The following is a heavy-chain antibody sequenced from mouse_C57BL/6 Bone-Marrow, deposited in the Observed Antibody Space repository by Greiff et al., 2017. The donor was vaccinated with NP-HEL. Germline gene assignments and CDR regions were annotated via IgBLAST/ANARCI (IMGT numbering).Heavy chain of an antibody. CDR3: AKSNYVGY. Sequence: VQLKESGPVLVKPGASVKMSCKASGYTFTDYYMNWVKQSHGKSLEWIGVINPYNGGTSYNQKFKGKATLTVDKSSSTAYMELNSLTSEDSAVYYCAKSNYVGYWGQGTTLTVSS. CDR1: GYTFTDYY. D-gene: IGHD2-5*01. V-gene: IGHV1-19*01. J-gene: IGHJ2*01. CDR2: INPYNGGT.